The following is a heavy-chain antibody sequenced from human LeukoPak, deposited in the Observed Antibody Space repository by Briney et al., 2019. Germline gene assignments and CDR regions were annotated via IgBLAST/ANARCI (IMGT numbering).Heavy chain of an antibody. CDR2: ISGSGGST. V-gene: IGHV3-23*01. J-gene: IGHJ4*02. CDR1: GFTFSSYA. Sequence: GSLRLSCAASGFTFSSYAMSWVRQAPGKGLEWVSAISGSGGSTYYADSVKGRFTISRDNSKNTLYLQMNSLRAEDTAVYYCAKDTVLLWFGELFPPYFDYWGQGTLVTVSS. D-gene: IGHD3-10*01. CDR3: AKDTVLLWFGELFPPYFDY.